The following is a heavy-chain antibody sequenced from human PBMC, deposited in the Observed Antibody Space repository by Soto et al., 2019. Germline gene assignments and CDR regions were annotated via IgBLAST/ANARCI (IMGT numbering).Heavy chain of an antibody. V-gene: IGHV3-11*04. D-gene: IGHD2-15*01. Sequence: PGGSLRLSCAASGFTFSDYYMSWIRQAPGKGLEWVSYISSSGSTIYYADTVKGRFTISRDNAKNTLNLKMNSLRAEDTSVYYCARIYCSGGSCYSVYFDYWGQGTLVTVSS. J-gene: IGHJ4*02. CDR2: ISSSGSTI. CDR3: ARIYCSGGSCYSVYFDY. CDR1: GFTFSDYY.